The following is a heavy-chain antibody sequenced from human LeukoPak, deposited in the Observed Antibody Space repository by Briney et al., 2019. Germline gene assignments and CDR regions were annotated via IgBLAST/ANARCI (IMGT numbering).Heavy chain of an antibody. D-gene: IGHD6-6*01. CDR1: GFIFSSFG. CDR2: ISYDGSNE. J-gene: IGHJ6*03. Sequence: GGSLRLSCAASGFIFSSFGMHWVRQAPGKGLEWVAIISYDGSNEYYAESVKGRFTISRDKSKNTLYLQMNSVRVEDTAVYYCARAHLSSASTDYMDVWGKGTTDTVSS. CDR3: ARAHLSSASTDYMDV. V-gene: IGHV3-30*03.